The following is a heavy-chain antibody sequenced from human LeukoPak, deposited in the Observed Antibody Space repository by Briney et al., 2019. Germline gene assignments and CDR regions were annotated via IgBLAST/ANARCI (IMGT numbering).Heavy chain of an antibody. J-gene: IGHJ4*02. V-gene: IGHV4-34*01. CDR2: INHSGST. CDR1: GGSFSGYY. CDR3: ARGYYYDSSGYSAIFDY. D-gene: IGHD3-22*01. Sequence: SETLSLTCAVYGGSFSGYYWSWIRQPPGKGLEWIGEINHSGSTNYNPSLKSRVTISVDTSKNQFSLKLSSVAAADTAVYYCARGYYYDSSGYSAIFDYWGQGTLVTVSS.